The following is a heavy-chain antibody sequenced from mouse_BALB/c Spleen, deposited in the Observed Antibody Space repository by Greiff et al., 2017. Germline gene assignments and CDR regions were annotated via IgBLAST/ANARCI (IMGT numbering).Heavy chain of an antibody. V-gene: IGHV10S3*01. J-gene: IGHJ4*01. D-gene: IGHD3-2*02. CDR3: VRDQGELPDY. CDR2: IRSKSNNYAT. CDR1: GFTFNTNA. Sequence: EVQLVETGGGLVQPKGSLKLSCAASGFTFNTNAMNWVRQAPGKGLEWVARIRSKSNNYATYYADSVKDRFTISRDDSQSMLYLQMNNLKTEDTAMYYCVRDQGELPDYRGQGTSVTVSS.